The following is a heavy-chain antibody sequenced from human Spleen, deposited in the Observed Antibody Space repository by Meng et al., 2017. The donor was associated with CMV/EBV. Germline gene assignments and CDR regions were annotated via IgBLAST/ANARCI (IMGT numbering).Heavy chain of an antibody. CDR2: INPDSGGT. J-gene: IGHJ4*02. CDR3: ARGVGGAAPYYFDH. V-gene: IGHV1-2*02. CDR1: GYTFTGYY. D-gene: IGHD4-23*01. Sequence: ASVKVSCKASGYTFTGYYMHWVRQAPGQGLEWMGWINPDSGGTNYAQKFRGRVTMTRDTSISTAHMELISLRSDDTAVFYCARGVGGAAPYYFDHWGQGTLVTVSS.